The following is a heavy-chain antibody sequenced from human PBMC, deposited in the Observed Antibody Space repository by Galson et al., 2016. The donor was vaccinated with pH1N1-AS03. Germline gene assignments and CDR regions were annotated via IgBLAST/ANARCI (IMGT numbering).Heavy chain of an antibody. D-gene: IGHD3-22*01. CDR3: ARDAPPPGDSDSSGIFDH. Sequence: SLRLSCAASGFTFSIYGIHWVRQAPGKGLEWVAVISYDGNNKYCADSVKGRFTISRDNSNNRLYLQMNSLRSEDTAVYYCARDAPPPGDSDSSGIFDHWGQGTLVTVSS. J-gene: IGHJ4*02. V-gene: IGHV3-30*03. CDR2: ISYDGNNK. CDR1: GFTFSIYG.